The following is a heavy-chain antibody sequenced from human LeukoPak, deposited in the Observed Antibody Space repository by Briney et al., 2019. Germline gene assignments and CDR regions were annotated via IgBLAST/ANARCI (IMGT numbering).Heavy chain of an antibody. Sequence: GGSLRLSCAASGFTFSSYAMSWVRQAPGKGLEWVSAISGSGGSTYYADSVKGRFTISRDNAKNSLYLQMNSLRAEDTALYYCAKGGYYYDSSGYAPLDYWGQGTLVTVSS. D-gene: IGHD3-22*01. CDR1: GFTFSSYA. V-gene: IGHV3-23*01. CDR2: ISGSGGST. CDR3: AKGGYYYDSSGYAPLDY. J-gene: IGHJ4*02.